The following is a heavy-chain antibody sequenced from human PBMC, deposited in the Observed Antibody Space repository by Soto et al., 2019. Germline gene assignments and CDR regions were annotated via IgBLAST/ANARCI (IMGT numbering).Heavy chain of an antibody. CDR3: ARVSRSYYYGMDV. Sequence: QVQLQESGPGLVKPSGTLSLTCAVSGGSISSSNWWSWVRQPPGKGLEWIGEIYHIGSTNYNQSLKSRITISMDKSKNQFSLRLTSVTAADTAVYYCARVSRSYYYGMDVWGQGTTVTVSS. J-gene: IGHJ6*02. D-gene: IGHD2-8*01. CDR1: GGSISSSNW. V-gene: IGHV4-4*02. CDR2: IYHIGST.